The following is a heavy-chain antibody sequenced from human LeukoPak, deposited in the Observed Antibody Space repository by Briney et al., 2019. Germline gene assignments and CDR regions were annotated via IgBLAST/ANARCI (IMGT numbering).Heavy chain of an antibody. CDR3: AKGQRYFDWLPGYMDV. J-gene: IGHJ6*03. CDR2: ISGSGGST. CDR1: GLTFSSYA. D-gene: IGHD3-9*01. Sequence: GGSLRLSCAASGLTFSSYAMSWVRQAPGKGLEWVSAISGSGGSTYYADSVKGRFTISRDNSKNTLYLQMNSLRAEDTAVYYCAKGQRYFDWLPGYMDVWGKGTTVTVSS. V-gene: IGHV3-23*01.